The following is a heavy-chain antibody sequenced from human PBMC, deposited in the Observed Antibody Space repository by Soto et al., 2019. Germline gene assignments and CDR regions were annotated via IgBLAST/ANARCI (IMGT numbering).Heavy chain of an antibody. CDR3: ARVRGGYSYGYQFDY. CDR1: GGSISSYY. D-gene: IGHD5-18*01. Sequence: SETLSLTXTVSGGSISSYYWSWIRQPPGKGLEWIGYIYYSGSTNYNPSLKSRVTISVDTSKNQFSLKLSSVTAADTAVYYCARVRGGYSYGYQFDYWGQGTLVTVSS. CDR2: IYYSGST. J-gene: IGHJ4*02. V-gene: IGHV4-59*01.